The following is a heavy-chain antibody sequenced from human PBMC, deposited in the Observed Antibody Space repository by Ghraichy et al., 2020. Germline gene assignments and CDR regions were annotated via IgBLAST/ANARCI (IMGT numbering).Heavy chain of an antibody. Sequence: ASVKVSCEASGYTFTDYYMHWLRQAPGHGLEWMGWIHPNSGGTKYAQKFQGRVTMTRDTSISTAYMDLSSLISDDTAVYYCATTGPGGLRRRSLDYWGQGTLVTVSS. J-gene: IGHJ4*02. V-gene: IGHV1-2*02. CDR3: ATTGPGGLRRRSLDY. D-gene: IGHD5-12*01. CDR2: IHPNSGGT. CDR1: GYTFTDYY.